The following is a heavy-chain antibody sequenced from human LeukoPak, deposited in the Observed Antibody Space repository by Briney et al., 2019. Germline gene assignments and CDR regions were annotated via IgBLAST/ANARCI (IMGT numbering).Heavy chain of an antibody. V-gene: IGHV3-7*03. CDR1: GFTFSNYW. Sequence: GGSLRLSCAASGFTFSNYWMSWVRQAPGKGLEWVANIKQDESAKYYVGSVKGRFTISRDSAKRSLFLQMNSLRAEDTAVYYCASAYQGPFDYWGQGTLVTVSS. D-gene: IGHD2-2*01. CDR3: ASAYQGPFDY. CDR2: IKQDESAK. J-gene: IGHJ4*02.